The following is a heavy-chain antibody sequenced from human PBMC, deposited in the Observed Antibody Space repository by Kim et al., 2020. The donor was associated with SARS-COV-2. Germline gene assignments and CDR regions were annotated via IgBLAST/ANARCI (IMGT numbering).Heavy chain of an antibody. CDR1: GFTFSSYS. CDR2: ISSSSSTI. V-gene: IGHV3-48*02. CDR3: ARDGQAPTYYYDSSGHVRVVRSVDDGY. Sequence: GGSLRLSCAASGFTFSSYSMNWVRQAPGKGLEWVSYISSSSSTIYYADSVKGRFTISRDNAKNSLYLQMNSLRDEDTAVYYCARDGQAPTYYYDSSGHVRVVRSVDDGYWGQGTLVTVSS. J-gene: IGHJ4*02. D-gene: IGHD3-22*01.